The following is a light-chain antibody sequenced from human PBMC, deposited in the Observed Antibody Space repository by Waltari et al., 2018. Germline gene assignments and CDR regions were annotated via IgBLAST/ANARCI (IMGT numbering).Light chain of an antibody. J-gene: IGLJ3*02. CDR3: QVWDDTNNSGV. Sequence: YVVTQPPSVSVAPGKTARLTCAGENSESKSVNWYQQKPGQAPVLVMFYDRDRPSGIPERFSGSNSGNTATLTINWVEPGDESDYHCQVWDDTNNSGVFGGGTKLTVL. CDR2: YDR. CDR1: NSESKS. V-gene: IGLV3-21*04.